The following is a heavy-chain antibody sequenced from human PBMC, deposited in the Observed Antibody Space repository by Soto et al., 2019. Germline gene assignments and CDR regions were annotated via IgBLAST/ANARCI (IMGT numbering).Heavy chain of an antibody. Sequence: GGSLRLSCAASGFTFSNAWMSWVRQAPGKGLEWVGRIKSKTDGGTTDYAAPVKGRFTISRDDSKNTLYLQMNSLKTEDTAVYYCTTEIYDYVWGNRDFDYWGQGTLVTVSS. V-gene: IGHV3-15*01. CDR1: GFTFSNAW. D-gene: IGHD3-16*01. CDR3: TTEIYDYVWGNRDFDY. J-gene: IGHJ4*02. CDR2: IKSKTDGGTT.